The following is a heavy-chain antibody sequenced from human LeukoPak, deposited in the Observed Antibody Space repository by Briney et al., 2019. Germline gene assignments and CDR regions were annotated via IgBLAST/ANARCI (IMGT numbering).Heavy chain of an antibody. CDR3: AKASVAIPQYCNS. V-gene: IGHV3-23*01. D-gene: IGHD2-2*02. J-gene: IGHJ5*02. CDR2: ISGTGSST. Sequence: GGSLRLSCEASGFTFGNYAMNWVRQAPGKGLEWVSTISGTGSSTYYADSAKGRFTISRDDSKDTLFLQLNSLTAADTAMYFCAKASVAIPQYCNSWGQGTLVTVSS. CDR1: GFTFGNYA.